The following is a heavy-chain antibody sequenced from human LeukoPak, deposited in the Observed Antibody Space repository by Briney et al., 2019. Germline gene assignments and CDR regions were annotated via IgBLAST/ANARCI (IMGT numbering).Heavy chain of an antibody. D-gene: IGHD3-9*01. V-gene: IGHV3-30*02. CDR1: GLTLSLYG. CDR2: LRNDESTQ. Sequence: GGSLRLSCAASGLTLSLYGMHWVRQAPGKGLEWVAFLRNDESTQYCSDSVKGRFTISRDNSKNMLYLQMNSLRPEDTAVYYCAKDPARNDWFPEDWGQGTLVTVSS. J-gene: IGHJ4*02. CDR3: AKDPARNDWFPED.